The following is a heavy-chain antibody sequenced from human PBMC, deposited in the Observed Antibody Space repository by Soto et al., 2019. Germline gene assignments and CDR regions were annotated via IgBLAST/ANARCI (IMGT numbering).Heavy chain of an antibody. D-gene: IGHD5-18*01. J-gene: IGHJ4*02. Sequence: QVQLGQSGAEVKKPGASVKVSCKVSGYTLTELSMHLVRQAPGKGLEWMGGFDPEDGETIYAQKFQGRVTMTEDTSTDTAYMELSSLRSEDTAVSYCATMLSYGYPTKLDYCGQGTLVTVSS. V-gene: IGHV1-24*01. CDR3: ATMLSYGYPTKLDY. CDR2: FDPEDGET. CDR1: GYTLTELS.